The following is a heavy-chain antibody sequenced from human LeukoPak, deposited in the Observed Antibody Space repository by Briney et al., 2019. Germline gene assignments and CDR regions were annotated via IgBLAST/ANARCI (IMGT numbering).Heavy chain of an antibody. V-gene: IGHV3-30*03. CDR3: TRFKPLDY. J-gene: IGHJ4*02. CDR2: ISYNGRNA. Sequence: GTSLRLSCAASGFTFSSYGMHWVRQAPGKGLEWVAVISYNGRNAYYADSVKGRFTISRDDSKIILFLQLHSLRAEDTAVYYCTRFKPLDYWGQGTLVTVSS. CDR1: GFTFSSYG.